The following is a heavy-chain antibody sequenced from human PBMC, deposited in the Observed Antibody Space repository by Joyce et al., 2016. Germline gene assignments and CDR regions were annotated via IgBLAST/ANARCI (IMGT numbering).Heavy chain of an antibody. J-gene: IGHJ4*02. D-gene: IGHD3-10*01. CDR1: GFTFINYA. CDR3: AGGVIRGVVIQGFDY. Sequence: EVQLLESGGDLVQPGGSLRLSCAASGFTFINYAMTWVRQAPGKGLKWVSAISGFGGSTYYADSVKGRFTISRDKSKNTLFLQMNGLRDEDTAVYFCAGGVIRGVVIQGFDYWGQGTPVTVSS. V-gene: IGHV3-23*01. CDR2: ISGFGGST.